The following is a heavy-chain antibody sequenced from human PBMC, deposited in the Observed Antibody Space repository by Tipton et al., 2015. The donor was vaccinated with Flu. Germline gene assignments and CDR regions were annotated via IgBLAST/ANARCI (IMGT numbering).Heavy chain of an antibody. D-gene: IGHD3-16*01. V-gene: IGHV3-23*01. Sequence: SLRLSCAASGFAFYSYAMSWARQAPGKGLEWVSLISSGGDTVYYADAVKGRFTISRDSSKNTLYLQMNSLRAEDTALYFCAKSPGYGDVFDSWGQGTLVTVSS. CDR3: AKSPGYGDVFDS. CDR1: GFAFYSYA. J-gene: IGHJ4*02. CDR2: ISSGGDTV.